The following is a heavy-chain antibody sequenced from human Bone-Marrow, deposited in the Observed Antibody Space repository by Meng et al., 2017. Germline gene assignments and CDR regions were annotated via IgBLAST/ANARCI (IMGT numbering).Heavy chain of an antibody. Sequence: ASVKVSCKASGYTFTSYYMHWVRQAPGQGLEWMGMINPSGGSTSYAQKFQGRVTMTRDTSTSTVYMELSSLRSEDTAVYYCARDRRIAAAGTNYYYGMDVWGQGTTVTVSS. CDR1: GYTFTSYY. D-gene: IGHD6-13*01. CDR3: ARDRRIAAAGTNYYYGMDV. J-gene: IGHJ6*02. V-gene: IGHV1-46*01. CDR2: INPSGGST.